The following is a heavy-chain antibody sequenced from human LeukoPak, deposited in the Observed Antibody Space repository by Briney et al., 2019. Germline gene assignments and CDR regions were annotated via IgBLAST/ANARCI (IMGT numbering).Heavy chain of an antibody. CDR1: GYTFTSYD. Sequence: ASVKVSCKASGYTFTSYDINWVRQATGQGLEWMGWMNPNSGNTGYAQKFQGRVTMTRNTSISTAYMELSSLRSEDTAVYYCARESSTRHGFDPWGQGTLVTVSS. J-gene: IGHJ5*02. CDR3: ARESSTRHGFDP. D-gene: IGHD2-2*01. V-gene: IGHV1-8*01. CDR2: MNPNSGNT.